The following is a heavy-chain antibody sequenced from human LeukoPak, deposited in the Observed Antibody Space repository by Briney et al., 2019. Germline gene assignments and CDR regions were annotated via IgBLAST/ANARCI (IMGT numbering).Heavy chain of an antibody. V-gene: IGHV4-30-2*01. J-gene: IGHJ3*02. CDR3: ARARYSYGYDGAFDI. Sequence: GYIYHSRSTYYNPSLKSRVTISVDRSKNQFSLKLSSVTAADTAVYYCARARYSYGYDGAFDIWGQGTMVTVSS. CDR2: IYHSRST. D-gene: IGHD5-18*01.